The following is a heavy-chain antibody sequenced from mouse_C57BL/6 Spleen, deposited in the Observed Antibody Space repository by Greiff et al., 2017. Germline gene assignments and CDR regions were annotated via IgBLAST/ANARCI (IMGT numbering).Heavy chain of an antibody. CDR3: ARWGTTVAHWCFDV. CDR2: IRNKANGYTT. Sequence: EVMLVESGGGLVQPGGSLSLSCAASGFTFTDYYMSWVRQPPGKALEWLGFIRNKANGYTTEYSASVKGRFTISRDNSQSILYLQMNALRAEDSATYYCARWGTTVAHWCFDVGGTGTTVTVSS. J-gene: IGHJ1*03. CDR1: GFTFTDYY. V-gene: IGHV7-3*01. D-gene: IGHD1-1*01.